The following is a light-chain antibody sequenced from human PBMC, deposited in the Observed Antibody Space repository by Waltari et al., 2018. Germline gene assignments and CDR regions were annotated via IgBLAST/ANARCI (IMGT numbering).Light chain of an antibody. Sequence: DIQMTQSPSPLSASVGDRVTITCRASQTIYNSLNWYQHKPGKAPRLLISDASTLQNGVPSRFSGRGSGTEFTLAISRLQPEDFATYYCQQRYTLPYTFGQGTQLDI. CDR1: QTIYNS. CDR2: DAS. V-gene: IGKV1-39*01. CDR3: QQRYTLPYT. J-gene: IGKJ2*01.